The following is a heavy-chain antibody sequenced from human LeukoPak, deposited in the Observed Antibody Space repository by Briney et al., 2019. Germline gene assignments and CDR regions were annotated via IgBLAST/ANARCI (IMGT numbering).Heavy chain of an antibody. D-gene: IGHD2-2*01. CDR1: GFTFSTYG. CDR3: GRDFWGSTDH. CDR2: INNDGHTT. J-gene: IGHJ4*02. Sequence: PGGSLRLSCAVSGFTFSTYGMNWVRQAPGKGLVWVSLINNDGHTTVYADPVKGRFTISRDNAKNTLYLQMNSLRAEDTAVYYCGRDFWGSTDHWGQGTLVTVSS. V-gene: IGHV3-74*01.